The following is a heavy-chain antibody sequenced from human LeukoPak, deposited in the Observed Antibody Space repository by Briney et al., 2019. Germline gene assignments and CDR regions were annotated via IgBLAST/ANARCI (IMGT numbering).Heavy chain of an antibody. CDR3: ARFFFAAAGTTPLDAFDI. D-gene: IGHD6-13*01. V-gene: IGHV1-69*13. Sequence: SVKVSCKASGGTISSYAISWVRQAPGQGLEWMGGIIPIFGTANYAQKFQGRVTITADESTSTAYMELSSLRSEDTAVYYCARFFFAAAGTTPLDAFDIWGQGTMVTVSS. J-gene: IGHJ3*02. CDR2: IIPIFGTA. CDR1: GGTISSYA.